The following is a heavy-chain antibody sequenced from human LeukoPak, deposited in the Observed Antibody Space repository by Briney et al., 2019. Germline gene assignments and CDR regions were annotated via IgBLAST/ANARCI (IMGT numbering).Heavy chain of an antibody. V-gene: IGHV3-23*01. D-gene: IGHD3-16*01. CDR1: GFTFSSYT. J-gene: IGHJ4*02. Sequence: PGGSLRLSCAASGFTFSSYTMSWVRQAPGKGLEWVSAIGGGAFMTSYADSVKGRFTISRDNSKNTLYLQINTLRVEDTAVYYCASIGGWGTYPLDSRGQGTLVTVSS. CDR2: IGGGAFMT. CDR3: ASIGGWGTYPLDS.